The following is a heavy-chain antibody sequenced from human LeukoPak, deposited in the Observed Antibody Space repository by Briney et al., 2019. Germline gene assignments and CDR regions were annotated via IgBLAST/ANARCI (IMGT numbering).Heavy chain of an antibody. CDR3: ARGSGYSYGPRRNWFDP. CDR1: GGSFSGYY. CDR2: INHSGST. V-gene: IGHV4-34*01. D-gene: IGHD5-18*01. Sequence: PSETLSLTCAVYGGSFSGYYWSWIRQPPGKGLEWIGEINHSGSTNYNPSLKSRVTISVDTSKNQFSLKLSSVTAADTAVYYCARGSGYSYGPRRNWFDPWGQGTLVTVSS. J-gene: IGHJ5*02.